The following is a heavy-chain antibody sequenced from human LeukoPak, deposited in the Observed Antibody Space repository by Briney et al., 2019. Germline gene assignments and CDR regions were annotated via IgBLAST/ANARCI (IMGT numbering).Heavy chain of an antibody. Sequence: SETLSLTCTVSGGSMSTYYWDWIRQPPGKGLEWIGYISYSGITNYNPSLKSRVTISVDTSKNQFSLKLSPVTAADTAVYYCARSSGAYGTFDYWGQGTLVTVSS. CDR3: ARSSGAYGTFDY. D-gene: IGHD2-15*01. V-gene: IGHV4-59*08. CDR1: GGSMSTYY. CDR2: ISYSGIT. J-gene: IGHJ4*02.